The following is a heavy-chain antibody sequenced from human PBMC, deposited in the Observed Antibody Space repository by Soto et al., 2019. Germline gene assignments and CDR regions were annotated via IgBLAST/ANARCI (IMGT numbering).Heavy chain of an antibody. CDR3: ATWVDYGDFEGFDF. CDR1: GYSFTDYK. CDR2: VDPNGGGS. D-gene: IGHD4-17*01. Sequence: GASVKVSCKTSGYSFTDYKLHWVRQAPGQGLEWMGWVDPNGGGSNSAQKFQGSVTMTWDMSITTAYLDLTRLTTNDTATYFCATWVDYGDFEGFDFWGQGTLVTVSS. J-gene: IGHJ4*02. V-gene: IGHV1-2*04.